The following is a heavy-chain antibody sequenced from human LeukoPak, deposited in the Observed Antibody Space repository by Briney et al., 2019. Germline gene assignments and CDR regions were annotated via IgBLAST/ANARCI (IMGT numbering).Heavy chain of an antibody. Sequence: GGSLRLSCAASGFTFSSYAMHWVRQAPGKGLEWVAVISYDGSNKYYADSVKGRFTISRDNSKNTLYLQMNSLRAEDTAVYYCARDIIAAAGTGGSDYWGQGTLVTVSS. CDR2: ISYDGSNK. CDR1: GFTFSSYA. J-gene: IGHJ4*02. CDR3: ARDIIAAAGTGGSDY. D-gene: IGHD6-13*01. V-gene: IGHV3-30*04.